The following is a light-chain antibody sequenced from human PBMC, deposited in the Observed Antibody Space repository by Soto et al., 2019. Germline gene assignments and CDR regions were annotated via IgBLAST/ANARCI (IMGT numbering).Light chain of an antibody. CDR2: RNY. Sequence: QSVLTQPPSVSGAPGQRVTISCTGSSSNIGAGFDVHWYQHLPGAAPKLLIYRNYNRPSGVPDRFSGSKSGTSASLAITGLQAEDEADYYCQSYDSSLSGSRVFGGGTKLTVL. CDR3: QSYDSSLSGSRV. CDR1: SSNIGAGFD. J-gene: IGLJ2*01. V-gene: IGLV1-40*01.